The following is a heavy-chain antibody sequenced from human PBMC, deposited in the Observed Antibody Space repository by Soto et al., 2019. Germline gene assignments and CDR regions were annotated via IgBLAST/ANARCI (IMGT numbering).Heavy chain of an antibody. V-gene: IGHV6-1*01. CDR2: TYYRSKWYN. J-gene: IGHJ5*02. CDR1: GDSVSSNSAA. CDR3: AREDAGGIAAARNWFDP. D-gene: IGHD6-13*01. Sequence: QSQTLSLTCAISGDSVSSNSAAWNWIRQSPSRGLEWLGRTYYRSKWYNDYAVSVKSRITINPDTSKNQFSLQLNSVTPEDTAVYYCAREDAGGIAAARNWFDPWGQGTLVTVSS.